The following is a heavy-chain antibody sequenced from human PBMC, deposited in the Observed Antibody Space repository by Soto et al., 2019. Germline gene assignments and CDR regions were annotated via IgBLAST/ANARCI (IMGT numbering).Heavy chain of an antibody. CDR3: ASGAGGVPAAFPSY. Sequence: QVQLVQSGAEVKKPGSSVKVSCKASGGTFSSYAISWVRQAPGQGLEWMGGIIPIFGTANYAQKFQGRVTXXAXEXXSTAYVELRSLRSEDTAVYYCASGAGGVPAAFPSYWGQGTLVTVSS. D-gene: IGHD2-2*01. J-gene: IGHJ4*02. CDR1: GGTFSSYA. V-gene: IGHV1-69*12. CDR2: IIPIFGTA.